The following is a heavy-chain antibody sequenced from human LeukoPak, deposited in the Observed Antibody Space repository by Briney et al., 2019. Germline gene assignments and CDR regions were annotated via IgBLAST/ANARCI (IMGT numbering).Heavy chain of an antibody. V-gene: IGHV4-30-2*01. D-gene: IGHD3-22*01. Sequence: SETLSLTCAVSGGSISSGGYSWSWIRQPPGKGLEWIGYIYHSGSTYYNPSLKSRVTISVDRSKNQFFLKLSSVTAADTAVYYCARALYYYDSSVRANDAFDIWGQGTMVTVSS. CDR3: ARALYYYDSSVRANDAFDI. CDR1: GGSISSGGYS. CDR2: IYHSGST. J-gene: IGHJ3*02.